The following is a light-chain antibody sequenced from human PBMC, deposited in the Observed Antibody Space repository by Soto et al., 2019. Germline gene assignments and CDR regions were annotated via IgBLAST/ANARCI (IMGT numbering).Light chain of an antibody. CDR2: GAS. J-gene: IGKJ1*01. CDR1: QSVRSNY. V-gene: IGKV3-20*01. Sequence: EIALTQSPGTLSLSPGERATLSCRASQSVRSNYLAWYQQKPGQAPSLLIYGASSRATGIPDRFSGSGSGTDFTLTISRLEPADFAVYFCQHYGGSSTFGQGTRVEIK. CDR3: QHYGGSST.